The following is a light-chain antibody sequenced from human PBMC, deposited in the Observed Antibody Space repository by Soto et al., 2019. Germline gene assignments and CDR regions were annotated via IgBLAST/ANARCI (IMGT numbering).Light chain of an antibody. J-gene: IGKJ5*01. CDR1: QTVSNF. Sequence: EIVLTQSPATLSLSPGEGATLSCRASQTVSNFLAWYQQKPGQAPRLFIYGASSRATGIPDRFSGSGSGTHFTLTISRLEPEDFALYYCQQYGSSPRITFGQGTRLEIK. CDR2: GAS. CDR3: QQYGSSPRIT. V-gene: IGKV3-20*01.